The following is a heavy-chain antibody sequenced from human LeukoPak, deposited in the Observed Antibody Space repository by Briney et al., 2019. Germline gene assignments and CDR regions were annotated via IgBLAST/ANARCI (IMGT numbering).Heavy chain of an antibody. V-gene: IGHV1-3*01. CDR2: INAGNGNT. CDR1: GYTFTSYA. CDR3: ALITMVRGVIIGYY. D-gene: IGHD3-10*01. Sequence: ASVKVSCKASGYTFTSYAMHWVRQPPAQRLEWMGWINAGNGNTKYSQKFQGRVTITRDTSASTAYMELSSLRSEDTAVYYCALITMVRGVIIGYYWGQGTLVTVSS. J-gene: IGHJ4*02.